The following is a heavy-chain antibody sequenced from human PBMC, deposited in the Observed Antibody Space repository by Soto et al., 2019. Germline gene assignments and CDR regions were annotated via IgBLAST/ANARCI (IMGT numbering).Heavy chain of an antibody. V-gene: IGHV3-30*18. CDR2: ISYDGSNK. CDR3: AKDFQRYYDSSPTHFDY. J-gene: IGHJ4*02. D-gene: IGHD3-22*01. Sequence: GGSLRLSCAASGFTFSSYGMHWVRQAPGKGLEWVAVISYDGSNKYYADSVKGRFTISRDNSKNTLYLQMNSLRAEDTAVYYCAKDFQRYYDSSPTHFDYWGQGTLVTVSS. CDR1: GFTFSSYG.